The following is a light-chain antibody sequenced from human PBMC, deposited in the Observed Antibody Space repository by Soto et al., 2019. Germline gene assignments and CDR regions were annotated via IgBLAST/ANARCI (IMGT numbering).Light chain of an antibody. CDR1: SGFVGSFSL. Sequence: QSVPAQPASVLVSPGQSITISRPGTSGFVGSFSLVSWYQQHPGKAPKVMISEGHRRPSGVPDRFSGSTSVNSASLTISGLQADEEADYYCCLYIGANNYVFGTGTKVTVL. J-gene: IGLJ1*01. V-gene: IGLV2-23*01. CDR3: CLYIGANNYV. CDR2: EGH.